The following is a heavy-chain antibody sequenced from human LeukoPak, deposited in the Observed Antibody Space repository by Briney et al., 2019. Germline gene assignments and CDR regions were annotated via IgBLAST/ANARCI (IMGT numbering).Heavy chain of an antibody. Sequence: SETLSLTCTVSGVSISSSNSYWGWIRQPPGKGLEWIGSIYYSGNTYYNASLKSQVSISIDTSKNQFSLRLTSVTAADTAVYYCARFIAAPYYFDYWGRGTLVTVSS. D-gene: IGHD6-13*01. CDR2: IYYSGNT. J-gene: IGHJ4*02. CDR3: ARFIAAPYYFDY. CDR1: GVSISSSNSY. V-gene: IGHV4-39*01.